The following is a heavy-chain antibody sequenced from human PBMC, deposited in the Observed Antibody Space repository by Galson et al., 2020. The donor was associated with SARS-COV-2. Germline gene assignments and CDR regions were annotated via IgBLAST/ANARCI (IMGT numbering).Heavy chain of an antibody. CDR3: ARGAGGSFDL. Sequence: SQTLSLTCTVSGDSPSNYYRTWIRQPPGKGLESIGYIYYSGSTTYNSSFKSRVTISIDTSKDQFSLRLTSVTAADTAVYYCARGAGGSFDLWGQGILVTVSS. CDR2: IYYSGST. J-gene: IGHJ4*02. V-gene: IGHV4-59*01. CDR1: GDSPSNYY. D-gene: IGHD6-25*01.